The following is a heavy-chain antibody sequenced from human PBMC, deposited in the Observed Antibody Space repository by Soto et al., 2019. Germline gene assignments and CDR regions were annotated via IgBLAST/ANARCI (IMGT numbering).Heavy chain of an antibody. V-gene: IGHV3-30-3*01. J-gene: IGHJ6*02. Sequence: PGGSLRLSCAASGFTFSSYAMHWVRQAPGKGLEWVAVISYDGSNKYYADSVKGRFTISRDNSKNTLYLQMNSLRAEDTAVYYCARERVTEHYYYYGMDVWGQGTTVTVSS. CDR3: ARERVTEHYYYYGMDV. CDR1: GFTFSSYA. D-gene: IGHD2-21*02. CDR2: ISYDGSNK.